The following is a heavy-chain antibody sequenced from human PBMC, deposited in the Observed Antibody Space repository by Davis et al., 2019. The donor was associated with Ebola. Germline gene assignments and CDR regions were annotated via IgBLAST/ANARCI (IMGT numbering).Heavy chain of an antibody. Sequence: GESLKISCAASGFTFSSYWMHWVRQAPGKGLVWVSRINSDGSSTSYADSVKGRFTISRDNAKNTLYLQMNSLRAEDTAVYYCARERDFWSGYYDYWGQGTLVTVSS. V-gene: IGHV3-74*01. CDR2: INSDGSST. CDR1: GFTFSSYW. CDR3: ARERDFWSGYYDY. D-gene: IGHD3-3*01. J-gene: IGHJ4*02.